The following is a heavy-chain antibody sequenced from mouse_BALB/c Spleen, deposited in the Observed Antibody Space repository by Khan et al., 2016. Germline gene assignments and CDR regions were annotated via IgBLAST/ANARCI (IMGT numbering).Heavy chain of an antibody. V-gene: IGHV3-8*02. J-gene: IGHJ2*01. D-gene: IGHD2-3*01. CDR1: GDSITSGY. CDR3: STYDGYFFDH. Sequence: EVQLQESGPSLVKPSQTLSLTCSVTGDSITSGYWNWIRKFPGNKFEYMGYISYSGTTYYNPSLKSRISITRDTSKNQFYLQLNSVTAEDTATYXCSTYDGYFFDHWGQGTPLTVSS. CDR2: ISYSGTT.